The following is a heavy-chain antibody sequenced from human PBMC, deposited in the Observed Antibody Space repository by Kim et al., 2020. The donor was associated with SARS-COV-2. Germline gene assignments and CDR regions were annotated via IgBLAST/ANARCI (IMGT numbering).Heavy chain of an antibody. V-gene: IGHV3-21*01. Sequence: GGSLRLSCAASGFTFSSYSMNWVRQAPGKGLEWVSSISSSSSYIYYADSVKGRFTISRDNAKNSLYLQMNSLRVEDTAVYYCAISKGFGDRFGMDVWGQGTTVTVSS. CDR1: GFTFSSYS. CDR3: AISKGFGDRFGMDV. D-gene: IGHD3-10*01. CDR2: ISSSSSYI. J-gene: IGHJ6*02.